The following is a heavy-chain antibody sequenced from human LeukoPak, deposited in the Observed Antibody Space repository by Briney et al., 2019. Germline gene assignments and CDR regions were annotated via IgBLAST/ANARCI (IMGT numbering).Heavy chain of an antibody. J-gene: IGHJ4*02. Sequence: GGTLRLSCAASGVTFSSYSMNWVRQAPGKGLEWVSSISCSSSYIYYAASVKGRFTISRDNAKNSLYLQMNSLRAEDTAVYYCARAEEGGYDLDYWGQGTLVTVSS. CDR2: ISCSSSYI. V-gene: IGHV3-21*01. D-gene: IGHD5-12*01. CDR1: GVTFSSYS. CDR3: ARAEEGGYDLDY.